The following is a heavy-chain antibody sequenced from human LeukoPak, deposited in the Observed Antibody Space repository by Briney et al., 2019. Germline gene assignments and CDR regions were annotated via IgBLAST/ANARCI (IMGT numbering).Heavy chain of an antibody. J-gene: IGHJ4*02. D-gene: IGHD3-22*01. Sequence: RLGGSLRLSCTVSGITLSNYGMSWVRQAPGKGLEWVAGISDSGGRTKYADSVKGRFTISRDNSKNTLYLQTNSLRAEDTAVYFCAKRGVVIRVILVGFHKEAYYFDSWGQGALVTVSS. V-gene: IGHV3-23*01. CDR3: AKRGVVIRVILVGFHKEAYYFDS. CDR1: GITLSNYG. CDR2: ISDSGGRT.